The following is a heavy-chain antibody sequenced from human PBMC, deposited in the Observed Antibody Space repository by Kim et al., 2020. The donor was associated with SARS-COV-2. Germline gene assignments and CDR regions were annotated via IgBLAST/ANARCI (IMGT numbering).Heavy chain of an antibody. CDR2: INHSGST. Sequence: SETLSLTCAVYGGSFSGYYWSWIRQPPGKGLEWIGEINHSGSTNYNPSLKSRVTISVDTSKNQFSLKLSSVTAADTAVYYCAGVRRWLQYNRGWFDPWGQGTLVTVSS. D-gene: IGHD3-10*02. V-gene: IGHV4-34*01. CDR3: AGVRRWLQYNRGWFDP. CDR1: GGSFSGYY. J-gene: IGHJ5*02.